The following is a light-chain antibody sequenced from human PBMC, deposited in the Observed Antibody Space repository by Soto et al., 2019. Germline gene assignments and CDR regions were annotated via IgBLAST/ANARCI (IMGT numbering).Light chain of an antibody. CDR3: QQYETCSGT. V-gene: IGKV1-5*01. CDR2: DAS. J-gene: IGKJ1*01. Sequence: IQMNLSPSTLSASVGATVSVTRRASQRVSGWLAWYQQKPGEAPKLLIYDASALPRGVPSRFSGSGSGTKFTLTIASLQPDDFATYYCQQYETCSGTFGPGTKVDI. CDR1: QRVSGW.